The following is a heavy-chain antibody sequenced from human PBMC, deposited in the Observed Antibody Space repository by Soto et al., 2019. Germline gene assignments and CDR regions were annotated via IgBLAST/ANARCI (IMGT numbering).Heavy chain of an antibody. D-gene: IGHD3-16*01. V-gene: IGHV3-11*05. CDR3: ARWVKGDWAFDY. J-gene: IGHJ4*02. Sequence: QVQLVESGGGLVKPGGSLRLSCAASGFTFSDYYMSWIRQAPGKGLEWVSYISSSSSYTNYADSVKGRFTISRDNAKNSLYLQMNSLRAEDTAVYYCARWVKGDWAFDYWGQGTLVTVSS. CDR1: GFTFSDYY. CDR2: ISSSSSYT.